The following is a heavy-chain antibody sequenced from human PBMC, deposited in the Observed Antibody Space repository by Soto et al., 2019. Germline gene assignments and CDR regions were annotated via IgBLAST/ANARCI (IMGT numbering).Heavy chain of an antibody. V-gene: IGHV3-30*18. J-gene: IGHJ6*02. D-gene: IGHD6-19*01. Sequence: GGSLRLSCAASGFTFSSYGMHWVRQAPGKGLEWVAVISYDGSNKYYADSVKGRFTISRDNSKNTLYLQMNSLRAEDTAVYYCAKDVGWQWLDYYYYGMDVWGQGTTVTVSS. CDR1: GFTFSSYG. CDR3: AKDVGWQWLDYYYYGMDV. CDR2: ISYDGSNK.